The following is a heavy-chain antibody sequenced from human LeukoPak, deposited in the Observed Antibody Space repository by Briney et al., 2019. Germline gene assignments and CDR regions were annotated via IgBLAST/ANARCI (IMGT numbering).Heavy chain of an antibody. Sequence: GGSLRLSCAASGFTFSSYSMNWVRQAPGKGLEWVSSISSSSSYIYYADSVKGRFTISRDNAKNSLYLQMNSLRAEDTAVYYCARGPPPDFWSGYSMGDADYWGQGTLVTVSS. CDR2: ISSSSSYI. CDR3: ARGPPPDFWSGYSMGDADY. CDR1: GFTFSSYS. J-gene: IGHJ4*02. D-gene: IGHD3-3*01. V-gene: IGHV3-21*01.